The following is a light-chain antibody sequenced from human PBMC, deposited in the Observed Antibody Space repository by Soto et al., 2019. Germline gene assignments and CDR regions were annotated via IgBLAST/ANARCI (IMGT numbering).Light chain of an antibody. J-gene: IGLJ1*01. CDR2: DDD. CDR1: SSNIGGNS. CDR3: GSWDSSLSAYV. Sequence: QSVMTQPPSVSAAPGQRVTISCSGSSSNIGGNSVSWYQQLPGTAPKLIIYDDDKRPSGIPDRFSGSKSGTSATLGITGFQTGDEADHYCGSWDSSLSAYVFGTGTKVTVL. V-gene: IGLV1-51*01.